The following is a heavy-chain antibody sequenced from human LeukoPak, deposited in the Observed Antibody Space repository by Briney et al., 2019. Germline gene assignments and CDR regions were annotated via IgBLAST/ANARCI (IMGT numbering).Heavy chain of an antibody. V-gene: IGHV5-51*01. Sequence: GESLKISCKGSGYSFTNYWIAWVRQMPGKGLEWMGIIYPADSDTRYSPSFQGQITISVDKSISTAYVQWSSLKASDSAIYYGGRLGSGMDVWAQETRVTVSS. CDR3: GRLGSGMDV. J-gene: IGHJ6*02. CDR1: GYSFTNYW. CDR2: IYPADSDT.